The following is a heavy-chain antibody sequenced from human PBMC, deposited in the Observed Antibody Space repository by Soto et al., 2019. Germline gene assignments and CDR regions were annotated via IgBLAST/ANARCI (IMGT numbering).Heavy chain of an antibody. CDR3: AKASVWYPYFDS. V-gene: IGHV3-23*01. Sequence: RLSCAASEFSFDDYAMSWVRQAPGKGLEWVSSITYTGVSTYYVDSVKGRFTISRDNSKDTLYLQMNSLRAEDTAIYYCAKASVWYPYFDSWGQGTLVTVSS. D-gene: IGHD6-13*01. CDR2: ITYTGVST. CDR1: EFSFDDYA. J-gene: IGHJ4*02.